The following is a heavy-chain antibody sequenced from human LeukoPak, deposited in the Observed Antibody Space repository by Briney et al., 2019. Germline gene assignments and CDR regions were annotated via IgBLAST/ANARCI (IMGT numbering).Heavy chain of an antibody. Sequence: GGSLRLSCAASGLTFSSDWMHWVRQAPGKGLEWVSSISSSSDHIAYADSVKGRFTISRDNAKNALYLQVNSLRAEDTAVYYCARGVVPAAFDYWGQGTLVTVSS. CDR1: GLTFSSDW. J-gene: IGHJ4*02. CDR2: ISSSSDHI. CDR3: ARGVVPAAFDY. V-gene: IGHV3-21*01. D-gene: IGHD2-2*01.